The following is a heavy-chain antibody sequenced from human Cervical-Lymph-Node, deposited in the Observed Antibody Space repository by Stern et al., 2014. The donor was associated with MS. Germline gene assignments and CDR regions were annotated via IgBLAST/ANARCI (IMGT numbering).Heavy chain of an antibody. J-gene: IGHJ5*02. V-gene: IGHV1-69*04. CDR3: ARGVVSNRAAATLHNLFDP. Sequence: QVQLVQSGAEVKKPGSSVNVSCKASGGPFSSSYAITWLRQAPGQGLEWMGRILPILGLPNYAQKFQGRVTLTADTSTSTTYMELSSLRSEDTAVYYCARGVVSNRAAATLHNLFDPWGQGTLVTVSS. D-gene: IGHD2-15*01. CDR1: GGPFSSSYA. CDR2: ILPILGLP.